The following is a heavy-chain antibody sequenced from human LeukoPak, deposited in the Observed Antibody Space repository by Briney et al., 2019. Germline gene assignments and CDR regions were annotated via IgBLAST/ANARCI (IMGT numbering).Heavy chain of an antibody. D-gene: IGHD3-22*01. V-gene: IGHV1-2*02. CDR2: INPNSGGT. CDR1: GYTFTGYY. Sequence: ASVKVSCKASGYTFTGYYMHWVRQAPGQGLEWMGWINPNSGGTNYAQKFQGRVTMTRDTSISTAYMELSSLRSEDTAVYYCARSADNYYYDSSGYYSLDYWGQGTLVTVSS. CDR3: ARSADNYYYDSSGYYSLDY. J-gene: IGHJ4*02.